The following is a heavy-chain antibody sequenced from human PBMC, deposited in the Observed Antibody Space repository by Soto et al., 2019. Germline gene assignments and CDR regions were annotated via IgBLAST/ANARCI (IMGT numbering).Heavy chain of an antibody. J-gene: IGHJ6*02. CDR3: ARDMGSGSYYYYGMDV. D-gene: IGHD1-26*01. CDR1: RGTFTSYA. CDR2: IISIFGTA. Sequence: SANVSCKAPRGTFTSYAISWGRQAPGQGLEWMGGIISIFGTANYAQKFQGRVTITADESTSTAYMELSSLRSEDTAVYYCARDMGSGSYYYYGMDVWGQGTTVTVSS. V-gene: IGHV1-69*13.